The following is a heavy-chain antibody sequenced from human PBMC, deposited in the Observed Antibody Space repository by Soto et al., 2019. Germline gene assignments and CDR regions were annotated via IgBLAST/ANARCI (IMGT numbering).Heavy chain of an antibody. D-gene: IGHD5-18*01. CDR1: GYTFTSYA. J-gene: IGHJ4*02. CDR3: ARDRGGYSYGHPDY. CDR2: INAGNGNT. V-gene: IGHV1-3*01. Sequence: QVQLVQSGAEVKKPGASVKVSCKASGYTFTSYAMHWVRQAPGQRLEWMGWINAGNGNTKYSQKFQGRVTITRDTSASPAYMELSSLRSEDTAVYYCARDRGGYSYGHPDYWGQGTLVTVSS.